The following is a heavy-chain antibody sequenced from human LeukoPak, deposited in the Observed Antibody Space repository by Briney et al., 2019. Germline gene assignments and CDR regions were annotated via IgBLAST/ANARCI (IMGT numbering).Heavy chain of an antibody. CDR1: GFTFSSYW. D-gene: IGHD5-18*01. V-gene: IGHV3-74*01. CDR2: IDNDGSGT. Sequence: PGGPLRLSCAAPGFTFSSYWMHWVRQAPGKGLVWVSRIDNDGSGTSYADSVKGRFTISRDNAKNRLYVQMNSLRAEDTAVYYCATGSGLWSPDYWGQGTLVTVSS. CDR3: ATGSGLWSPDY. J-gene: IGHJ4*02.